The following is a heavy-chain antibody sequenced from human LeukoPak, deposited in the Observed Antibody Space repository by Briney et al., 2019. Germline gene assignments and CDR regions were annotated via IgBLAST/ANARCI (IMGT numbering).Heavy chain of an antibody. D-gene: IGHD5-24*01. J-gene: IGHJ3*02. CDR2: IYSGGST. Sequence: TGGSLRLSCEASGFTVSSSYMSWVRRAPGKGLEWVSVIYSGGSTDYEDSVKDRFIISRDNSKNTLYLQMNSLRAEDTAVYYCAKEMATMNAFDIWGQGTMVTVSS. CDR1: GFTVSSSY. CDR3: AKEMATMNAFDI. V-gene: IGHV3-66*01.